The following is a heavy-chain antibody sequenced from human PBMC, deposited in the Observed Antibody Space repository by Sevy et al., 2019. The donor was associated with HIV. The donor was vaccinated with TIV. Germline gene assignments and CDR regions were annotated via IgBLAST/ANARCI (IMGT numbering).Heavy chain of an antibody. CDR3: ARSTTVATIEATSGCDS. Sequence: AASVKVSCKASGYTFVNYAIHWVRQAPGQRLEWMGWINAGDGNTKFSQKFQGRVTITSDTSATTAYMELSSLRSEDTAVYYCARSTTVATIEATSGCDSWGQGTLVTVSS. V-gene: IGHV1-3*01. D-gene: IGHD5-12*01. CDR2: INAGDGNT. CDR1: GYTFVNYA. J-gene: IGHJ4*02.